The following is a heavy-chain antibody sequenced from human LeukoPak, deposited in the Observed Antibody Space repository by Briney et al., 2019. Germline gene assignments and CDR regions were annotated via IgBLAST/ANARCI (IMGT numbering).Heavy chain of an antibody. CDR3: ASSPGVGYDYAGFDY. Sequence: GGSLRLSCAASGFTFSDYYMSWIRQAPGKGLECVSYISSSGSTIYYADSVKGRFTISRDNAKNSLYLQMNSLRAEDTAVYYCASSPGVGYDYAGFDYWGQGTLVTVSS. CDR2: ISSSGSTI. V-gene: IGHV3-11*04. D-gene: IGHD5-12*01. J-gene: IGHJ4*02. CDR1: GFTFSDYY.